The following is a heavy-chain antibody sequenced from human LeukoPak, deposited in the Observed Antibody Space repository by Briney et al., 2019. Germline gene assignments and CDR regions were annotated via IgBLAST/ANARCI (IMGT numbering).Heavy chain of an antibody. CDR3: ARPFLDGYNYDWYFDL. CDR1: GYTFTSYA. V-gene: IGHV1-3*01. J-gene: IGHJ2*01. Sequence: ASVNVSCKASGYTFTSYAMHWVRQAPGQRLEWMGWINAGNGNTKYSQKFQGRVTMTRDTSISTAYMELSRLRSDDTAVYYCARPFLDGYNYDWYFDLWGRGTLVTVSS. CDR2: INAGNGNT. D-gene: IGHD5-24*01.